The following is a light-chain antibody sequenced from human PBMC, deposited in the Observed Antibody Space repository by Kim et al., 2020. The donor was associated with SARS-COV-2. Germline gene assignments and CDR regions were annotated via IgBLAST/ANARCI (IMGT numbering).Light chain of an antibody. Sequence: SPGERATPSCRASQSVSSSYLAWYQQKPGQAPRLLIYGASSRAIGIPDRFSGSGSGTDFTLTISRLEPEDFAVFYCQQYGSSPRTFGQGTKVDIK. V-gene: IGKV3-20*01. CDR2: GAS. J-gene: IGKJ1*01. CDR1: QSVSSSY. CDR3: QQYGSSPRT.